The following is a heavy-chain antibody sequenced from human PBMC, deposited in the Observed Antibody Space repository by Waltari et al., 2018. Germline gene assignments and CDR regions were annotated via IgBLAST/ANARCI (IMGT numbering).Heavy chain of an antibody. CDR3: ARGRSAAVAAM. J-gene: IGHJ4*02. V-gene: IGHV4-39*01. D-gene: IGHD6-19*01. CDR1: GGSLSSTSDY. Sequence: QLQLQESGPGLVKPSETLSLTCTVSGGSLSSTSDYWGWIRQPPGKGLEWIGSINYSGSTYYNPSLKSRVTISVDSSKNQFSLKLSSVTAADTAVYYCARGRSAAVAAMGGQGTLVTVSS. CDR2: INYSGST.